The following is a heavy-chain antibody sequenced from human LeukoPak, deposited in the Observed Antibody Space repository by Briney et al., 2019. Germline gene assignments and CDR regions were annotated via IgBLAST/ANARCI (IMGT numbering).Heavy chain of an antibody. CDR3: ANTGYSSGWRHFDY. J-gene: IGHJ4*02. CDR1: GFTFSSYG. CDR2: IRYDGSNK. V-gene: IGHV3-30*02. D-gene: IGHD6-19*01. Sequence: GGSPRLSCAASGFTFSSYGMHWVRQAPGKGLEWVAFIRYDGSNKYYADSVKGRFTISRDNSKNTLYLQMNSLRAEDTAVYYCANTGYSSGWRHFDYWGQGTLVTVSS.